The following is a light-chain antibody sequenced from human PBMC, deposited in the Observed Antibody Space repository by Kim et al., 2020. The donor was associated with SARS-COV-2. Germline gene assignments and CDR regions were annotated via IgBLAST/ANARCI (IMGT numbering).Light chain of an antibody. J-gene: IGLJ1*01. Sequence: ALGPTVNITCQGNSLRIYYASWYQQKPGQAPTLVIFSKNNRPSGIPDRFSGSNSGDTTSLTISGTQAEDDADYYCVSRDSSGNLYVFGPGTKVTVL. CDR3: VSRDSSGNLYV. CDR2: SKN. V-gene: IGLV3-19*01. CDR1: SLRIYY.